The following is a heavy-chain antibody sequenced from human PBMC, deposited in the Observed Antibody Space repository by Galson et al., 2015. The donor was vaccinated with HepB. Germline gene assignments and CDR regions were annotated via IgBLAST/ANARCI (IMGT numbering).Heavy chain of an antibody. V-gene: IGHV3-7*01. Sequence: SLRLSCAASGFTFSSSWMSWVRQAPGKGLEWVANIKQDGSEKYYVDSVKGRFTVSRDNAKNSLYLQMNSLRAEDTAVYYCARADLTVTTYYYYGLDVWGQGTTVTVSS. D-gene: IGHD4-17*01. J-gene: IGHJ6*02. CDR2: IKQDGSEK. CDR3: ARADLTVTTYYYYGLDV. CDR1: GFTFSSSW.